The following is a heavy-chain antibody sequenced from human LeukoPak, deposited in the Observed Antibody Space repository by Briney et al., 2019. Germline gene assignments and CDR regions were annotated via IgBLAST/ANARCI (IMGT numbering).Heavy chain of an antibody. CDR2: IFYTGHA. CDR3: ANFGAGYYMYV. CDR1: GGSVSGHY. J-gene: IGHJ6*03. V-gene: IGHV4-59*02. D-gene: IGHD3/OR15-3a*01. Sequence: SETLSLTCTVSGGSVSGHYWTWIRQPPGKGLEWIGQIFYTGHADYNPSLKSRITISVDTSRNQFSLKLNSVTAADTSVYYCANFGAGYYMYVGGQGTTVAVSS.